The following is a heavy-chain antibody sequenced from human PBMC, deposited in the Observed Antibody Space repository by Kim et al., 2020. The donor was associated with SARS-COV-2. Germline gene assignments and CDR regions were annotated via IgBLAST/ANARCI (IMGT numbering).Heavy chain of an antibody. J-gene: IGHJ6*02. CDR2: IIPIFGTA. V-gene: IGHV1-69*13. CDR1: GGTFSSYA. D-gene: IGHD2-2*01. CDR3: ARDGKLGYCSSTSCPPHYYYGMDV. Sequence: SVKVSCKASGGTFSSYAISWVRQAPGQGLEWMGGIIPIFGTANYAQKFQGRVTITADESTSTAYMELSSLRSEDTAVYYCARDGKLGYCSSTSCPPHYYYGMDVWGQGTTVTVSS.